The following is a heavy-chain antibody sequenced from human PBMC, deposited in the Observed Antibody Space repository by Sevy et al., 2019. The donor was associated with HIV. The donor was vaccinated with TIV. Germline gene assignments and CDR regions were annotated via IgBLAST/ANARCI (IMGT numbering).Heavy chain of an antibody. V-gene: IGHV1-24*01. J-gene: IGHJ4*02. Sequence: ASVKVSCKVSGYTLTELSMHWVRQAPGKGLEWMGSFDPEDGETIYAQNFQGRVTMTEDRSTDTAYMELSSLRSEDTAVYYCATTKDYCDSSGYPFDYWGQGTLVTVSS. CDR2: FDPEDGET. CDR1: GYTLTELS. CDR3: ATTKDYCDSSGYPFDY. D-gene: IGHD3-22*01.